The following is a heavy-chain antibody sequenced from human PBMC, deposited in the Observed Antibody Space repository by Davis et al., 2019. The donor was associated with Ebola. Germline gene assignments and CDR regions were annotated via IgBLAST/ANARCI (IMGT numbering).Heavy chain of an antibody. CDR3: ARGRYFDWLRRDLGFDY. J-gene: IGHJ4*02. Sequence: SETLSLTCTVSGASISRSTYYWSWIRQPPGKGLEWIGYIYYSGSTYYNPSLKSRVTISVDTSKNQFSLKLSSVTAADTAVYYCARGRYFDWLRRDLGFDYWGQGTLVTVSS. CDR1: GASISRSTYY. D-gene: IGHD3-9*01. V-gene: IGHV4-30-4*01. CDR2: IYYSGST.